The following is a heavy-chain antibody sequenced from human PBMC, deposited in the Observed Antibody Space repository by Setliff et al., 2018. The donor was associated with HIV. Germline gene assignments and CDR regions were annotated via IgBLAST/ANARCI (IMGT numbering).Heavy chain of an antibody. V-gene: IGHV1-69*13. D-gene: IGHD5-12*01. CDR2: IIPIFGTA. Sequence: GASVKVSCKASGGTFSSYAISWVRQAPGQGLEWMGGIIPIFGTANYAQKFQGRVTITADESTSTAYMELSSLRSEDTAVYYCARVIVRDGYNFGRLGAFDIWGQGTMVTVSS. CDR1: GGTFSSYA. CDR3: ARVIVRDGYNFGRLGAFDI. J-gene: IGHJ3*02.